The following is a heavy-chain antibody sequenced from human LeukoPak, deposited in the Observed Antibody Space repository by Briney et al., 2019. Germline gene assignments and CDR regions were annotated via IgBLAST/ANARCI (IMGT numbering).Heavy chain of an antibody. CDR1: GGSISSSSYY. CDR3: GSRRTAMFGVIKGPIDY. J-gene: IGHJ4*02. Sequence: PSETLSLTCTVSGGSISSSSYYWTWIRQPPGKGLEWIGEINHSGSPNNNPSLKSRVSISFDTSKNQFSLKLTSVTAADTGVYYCGSRRTAMFGVIKGPIDYWGQGTLVTVSS. V-gene: IGHV4-39*07. D-gene: IGHD3-3*01. CDR2: INHSGSP.